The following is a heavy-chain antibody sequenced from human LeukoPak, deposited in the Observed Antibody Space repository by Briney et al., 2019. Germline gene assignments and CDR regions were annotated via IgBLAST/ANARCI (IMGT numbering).Heavy chain of an antibody. J-gene: IGHJ6*03. Sequence: PSETLSLTXAVYGGSFSGYYWSWIRQSPGKGLEWLGEINHSGSTNYNPSLKSRVTISVDTSKNQFSLKLSSVTAADTAVYYCARVTNFYYYYMDVWGKGTTVTVSS. D-gene: IGHD5-24*01. V-gene: IGHV4-34*01. CDR2: INHSGST. CDR1: GGSFSGYY. CDR3: ARVTNFYYYYMDV.